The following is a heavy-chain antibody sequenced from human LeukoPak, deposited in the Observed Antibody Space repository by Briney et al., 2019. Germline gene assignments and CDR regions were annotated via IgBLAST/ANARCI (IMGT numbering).Heavy chain of an antibody. J-gene: IGHJ4*02. CDR3: ARQRYSYGTFDY. CDR1: GGSISSYY. V-gene: IGHV4-59*08. CDR2: IYYSGST. Sequence: SETLSLTCTVSGGSISSYYWSWTRQPPGKGLEWIGYIYYSGSTNYNPSLKSRVAISVDTSKNQFSLKLNSVTAADTAVYYCARQRYSYGTFDYWGQGTLVTVSS. D-gene: IGHD5-18*01.